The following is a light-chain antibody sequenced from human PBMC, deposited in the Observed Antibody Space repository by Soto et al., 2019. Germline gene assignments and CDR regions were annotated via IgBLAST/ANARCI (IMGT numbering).Light chain of an antibody. Sequence: EIVLTQSPCTLSLSPGERATLSCRASQSVSSSYLAWYQQKPGQAPRLLIYGASTRATGIPDRFSGSGSGTDFTLTISRLEPEDFAVFYCQLYASSFRTFGQGTKVEIK. CDR1: QSVSSSY. V-gene: IGKV3-20*01. CDR3: QLYASSFRT. CDR2: GAS. J-gene: IGKJ1*01.